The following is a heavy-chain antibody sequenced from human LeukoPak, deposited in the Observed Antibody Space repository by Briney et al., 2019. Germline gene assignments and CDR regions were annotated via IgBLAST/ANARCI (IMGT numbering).Heavy chain of an antibody. D-gene: IGHD3-10*01. CDR3: AKFVLWFGELLYDYFDY. V-gene: IGHV3-23*01. Sequence: GGSLRLSCAASGFTFSSYAMSWVRQAPGKGLEWVSAISGSGGSTYYADSVKGRFTISRDNSKNTLYLQMNSLRAEDTAVYYCAKFVLWFGELLYDYFDYWGQGTLVTVSS. J-gene: IGHJ4*02. CDR1: GFTFSSYA. CDR2: ISGSGGST.